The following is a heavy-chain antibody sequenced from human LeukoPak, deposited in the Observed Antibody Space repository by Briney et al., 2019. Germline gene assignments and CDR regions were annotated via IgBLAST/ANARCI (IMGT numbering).Heavy chain of an antibody. CDR3: AAESSGYYYDAFDI. CDR1: GFTFTSSA. CDR2: IVVGSGNT. J-gene: IGHJ3*02. Sequence: SVKVSCKASGFTFTSSAMQWVRQPRGQRLEWIGWIVVGSGNTNYAQKFQERVTITRDMSTSTAYMELSSLRSEDTAVYYCAAESSGYYYDAFDIWGQGTMVTVSS. V-gene: IGHV1-58*02. D-gene: IGHD3-22*01.